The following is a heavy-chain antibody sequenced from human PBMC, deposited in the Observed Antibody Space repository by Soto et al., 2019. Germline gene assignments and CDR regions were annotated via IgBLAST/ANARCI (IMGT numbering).Heavy chain of an antibody. Sequence: PGGSLRLSCAASGLTFGTYDMHWVRQVTGKGLEWVSGIGTTGDTYYSGSVKGRFTISREDARNSLYLQMKSLRAGDTAIYYCARGFVYGSGSLRPGPSDGFDIWGQGTMVTVSS. CDR2: IGTTGDT. CDR1: GLTFGTYD. CDR3: ARGFVYGSGSLRPGPSDGFDI. J-gene: IGHJ3*02. D-gene: IGHD3-10*01. V-gene: IGHV3-13*01.